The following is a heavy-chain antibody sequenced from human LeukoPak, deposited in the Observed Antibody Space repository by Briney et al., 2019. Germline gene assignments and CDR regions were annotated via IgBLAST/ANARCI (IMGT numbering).Heavy chain of an antibody. CDR1: GVPISSSRYY. J-gene: IGHJ3*02. Sequence: PSETLSLTCTVSGVPISSSRYYWGWIRQPPGKGLEWIGSIYYSGSTYYNPSLKSRVTISVDTSKNQFSLKLSSVTAADTAVYYCARRSGIAAASDAFDICGQGTMVTVSS. CDR2: IYYSGST. CDR3: ARRSGIAAASDAFDI. V-gene: IGHV4-39*01. D-gene: IGHD6-13*01.